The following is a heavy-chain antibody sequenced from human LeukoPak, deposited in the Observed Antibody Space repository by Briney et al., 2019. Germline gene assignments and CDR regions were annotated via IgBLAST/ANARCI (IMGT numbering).Heavy chain of an antibody. Sequence: GRSLRLSCAASGFTFSSYAMSWVRQAPGKGLEWVSAISGSGGSTYYADSVKGRFTISRDNSKNTLYLQMNSLRAEDTAVYYCAKESYYDILTGYLSWGQGTLVTVSS. J-gene: IGHJ4*02. V-gene: IGHV3-23*01. CDR1: GFTFSSYA. CDR2: ISGSGGST. D-gene: IGHD3-9*01. CDR3: AKESYYDILTGYLS.